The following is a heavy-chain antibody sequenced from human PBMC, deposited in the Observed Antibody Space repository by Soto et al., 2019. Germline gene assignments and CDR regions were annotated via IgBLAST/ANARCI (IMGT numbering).Heavy chain of an antibody. CDR2: INAGNGNT. Sequence: QVQLVQSGAEVKKPGASVKFSCKASGYTFTSYAMHWVRQAPGQRLERMGWINAGNGNTKYSQKVQGRVTITRDTSAITAYMELSSLRSEDTAVYYCARGRRVVVITHWFDPWGQGTLVTVSS. CDR1: GYTFTSYA. J-gene: IGHJ5*02. V-gene: IGHV1-3*01. D-gene: IGHD3-22*01. CDR3: ARGRRVVVITHWFDP.